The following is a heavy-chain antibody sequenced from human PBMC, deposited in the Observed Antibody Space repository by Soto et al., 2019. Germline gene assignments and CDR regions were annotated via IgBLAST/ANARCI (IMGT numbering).Heavy chain of an antibody. CDR3: PKDASRDSSSRGWFDP. CDR2: ISSNSAYI. V-gene: IGHV3-21*04. Sequence: GGPLRLSYAASGFTFRSFTMNWVRQAPGKGLEWVSTISSNSAYIYYTDARRGRFTISRDNAKNSLHLQMNSLRAEATAVYYCPKDASRDSSSRGWFDPWGPGTLVTVTS. D-gene: IGHD6-13*01. CDR1: GFTFRSFT. J-gene: IGHJ5*02.